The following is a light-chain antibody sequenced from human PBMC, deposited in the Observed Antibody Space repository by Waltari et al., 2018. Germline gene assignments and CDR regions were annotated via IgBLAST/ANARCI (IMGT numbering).Light chain of an antibody. J-gene: IGKJ1*01. CDR1: QSVSSSY. Sequence: EIVLTQSPGTLSLSPGERATLPCRASQSVSSSYLAWYQQKPGQAPRLPIYGASSRATGIPDRFSGSGSGTDFTLTISRLEPEDFAVYYCQQYGSSPVTFGQGTKVEIK. V-gene: IGKV3-20*01. CDR2: GAS. CDR3: QQYGSSPVT.